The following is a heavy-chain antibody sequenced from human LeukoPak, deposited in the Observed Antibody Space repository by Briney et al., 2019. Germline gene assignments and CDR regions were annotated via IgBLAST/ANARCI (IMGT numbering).Heavy chain of an antibody. D-gene: IGHD1/OR15-1a*01. V-gene: IGHV1-18*01. CDR1: GYTFTSFI. CDR3: ARVLATTGGNWFDP. J-gene: IGHJ5*02. Sequence: ASVKVSCKASGYTFTSFIVGWVRQAPGQGLEWMGRISPKNGNTNYAQNLQGRVTMTTDTSTSTAYMELRSLRSDDTAVYYCARVLATTGGNWFDPWGQGTLVTVSS. CDR2: ISPKNGNT.